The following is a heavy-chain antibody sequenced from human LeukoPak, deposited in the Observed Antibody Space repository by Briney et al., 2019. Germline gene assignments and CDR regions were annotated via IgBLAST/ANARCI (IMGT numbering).Heavy chain of an antibody. D-gene: IGHD3-10*01. CDR1: GASISSGDYY. Sequence: SETLSLTCTVSGASISSGDYYWSWIRQPPGKGLEWIGYIYYSGSTYYNPSLKSRVTISVDTSKNQFSLKLSSVTAADTAVYYCARDSPMVRGVIPNYYYYYMDVWGKGTTVTVSS. V-gene: IGHV4-30-4*08. CDR2: IYYSGST. J-gene: IGHJ6*03. CDR3: ARDSPMVRGVIPNYYYYYMDV.